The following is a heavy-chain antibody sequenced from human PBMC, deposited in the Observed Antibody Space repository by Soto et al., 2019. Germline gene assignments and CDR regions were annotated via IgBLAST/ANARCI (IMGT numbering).Heavy chain of an antibody. J-gene: IGHJ4*02. Sequence: GASVKVSCKASGGTFSSYAISWVRQAPGQGLEWMGGIIPIFGTANYAQKFQGRVTITADESTSTAYMELSSLRSEDTAVYYCARVEDVMTTVIYFDYWGQGTLVTVSS. CDR3: ARVEDVMTTVIYFDY. CDR1: GGTFSSYA. D-gene: IGHD4-17*01. V-gene: IGHV1-69*13. CDR2: IIPIFGTA.